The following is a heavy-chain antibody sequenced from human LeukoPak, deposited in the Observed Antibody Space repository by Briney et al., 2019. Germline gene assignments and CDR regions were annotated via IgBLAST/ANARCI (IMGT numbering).Heavy chain of an antibody. J-gene: IGHJ5*02. CDR2: IYHSGST. Sequence: SETLSLTCAVSGCSISSGYNWGWIRQPPGKGLEWIGSIYHSGSTYYNPPLKSRVTISVDTSKNQFSLKLSSVTAADTAVYYCARRDTEWSDNWFDPWGQGTLVTVSS. V-gene: IGHV4-38-2*01. CDR1: GCSISSGYN. D-gene: IGHD3-3*01. CDR3: ARRDTEWSDNWFDP.